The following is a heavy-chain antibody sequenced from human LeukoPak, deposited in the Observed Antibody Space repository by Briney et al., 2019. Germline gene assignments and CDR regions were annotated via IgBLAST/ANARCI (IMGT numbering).Heavy chain of an antibody. V-gene: IGHV1-46*01. CDR2: INPSGGRT. CDR1: GYTFTGYY. J-gene: IGHJ3*02. CDR3: VRDGEVIIRPAASFPHDAFDI. Sequence: ASVNVSCKASGYTFTGYYMHWVRQAPGQGLEWMGIINPSGGRTNYAPKFQGRVTMTRDTATSTVYMELSSLRSEDTAVYYCVRDGEVIIRPAASFPHDAFDIWGQGTMVIVSS. D-gene: IGHD3-10*01.